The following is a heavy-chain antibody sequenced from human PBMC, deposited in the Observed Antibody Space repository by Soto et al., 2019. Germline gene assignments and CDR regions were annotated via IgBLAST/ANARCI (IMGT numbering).Heavy chain of an antibody. CDR3: ARDRRARGSYSLYYYYGMDV. Sequence: GASVKVSCKASGYTITSYGISKVRQAPGQGLEWMGWISAYNGNTNYAQKLQGRVTMTTDTSTSTAYMELRSLRSDDTAVYYCARDRRARGSYSLYYYYGMDVWGQGTTVTVS. CDR2: ISAYNGNT. CDR1: GYTITSYG. D-gene: IGHD1-26*01. J-gene: IGHJ6*02. V-gene: IGHV1-18*01.